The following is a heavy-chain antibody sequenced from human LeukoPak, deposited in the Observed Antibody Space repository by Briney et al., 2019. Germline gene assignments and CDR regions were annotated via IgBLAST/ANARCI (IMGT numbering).Heavy chain of an antibody. D-gene: IGHD1-26*01. Sequence: GGSLRLSCAASGFTFSSYEMNWVRQAPGKGLEWVSFISSSGSSIYYADSVKGRFTISRDNAKNSVYLQMNSLRAEDTAVYYCARDRSIVGATPYFDYWGQGTLVTVSS. J-gene: IGHJ4*02. V-gene: IGHV3-48*03. CDR2: ISSSGSSI. CDR1: GFTFSSYE. CDR3: ARDRSIVGATPYFDY.